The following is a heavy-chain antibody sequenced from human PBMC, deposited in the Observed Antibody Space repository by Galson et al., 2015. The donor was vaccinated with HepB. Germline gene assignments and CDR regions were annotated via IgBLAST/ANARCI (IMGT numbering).Heavy chain of an antibody. Sequence: SVKVSCKASGYTFTGYYMHWVRQAPGQGLEWMGRINPNSGGTNYAQKFQGRVTMTRDTSISTAYMELSRLRSDDTAVYYCARDPGSMVRGVLYWYFDLWGRGTLVTVSS. CDR2: INPNSGGT. D-gene: IGHD3-10*01. V-gene: IGHV1-2*06. J-gene: IGHJ2*01. CDR3: ARDPGSMVRGVLYWYFDL. CDR1: GYTFTGYY.